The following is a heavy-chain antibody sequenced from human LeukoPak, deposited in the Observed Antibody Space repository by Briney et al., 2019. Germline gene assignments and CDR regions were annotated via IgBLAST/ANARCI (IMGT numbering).Heavy chain of an antibody. D-gene: IGHD3-3*02. Sequence: GGSLRLSCAASGFSFNIYWMSWVRQAPGKGLEWVSAISGSGGSTYYADSVKGRFTISRDNSKNTLYLQMNSLRAEDTAVYYCAKDLRVLGDAFDIWGQGTMVTVSS. J-gene: IGHJ3*02. CDR3: AKDLRVLGDAFDI. CDR2: ISGSGGST. V-gene: IGHV3-23*01. CDR1: GFSFNIYW.